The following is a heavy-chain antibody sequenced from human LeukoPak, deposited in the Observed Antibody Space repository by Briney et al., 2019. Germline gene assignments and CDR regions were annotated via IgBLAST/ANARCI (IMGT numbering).Heavy chain of an antibody. CDR1: GFTFSNYG. V-gene: IGHV3-21*01. Sequence: GGSLRLSCAASGFTFSNYGMNWVRQAPGKGLEWVSSIAGGSNTINYADSVKGRFTISRDNAKNSLYLQMNSLRAEDTAVYYCARTTNSVLRYFDWLFDYWGQGTLVTVSS. CDR3: ARTTNSVLRYFDWLFDY. CDR2: IAGGSNTI. D-gene: IGHD3-9*01. J-gene: IGHJ4*02.